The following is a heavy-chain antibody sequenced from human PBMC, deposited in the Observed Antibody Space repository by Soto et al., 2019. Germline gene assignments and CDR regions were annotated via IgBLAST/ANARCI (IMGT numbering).Heavy chain of an antibody. J-gene: IGHJ4*02. V-gene: IGHV4-39*01. CDR2: IYYSGST. Sequence: QLQLQESGPGLVKPSETLSLTCTVSGGSISSSSYYWGWIRQPPGKGLEWIGSIYYSGSTYYNPSLKSRVTISVDTSKNQFSLKLSSVTAADTAVYYCARHELVGYYDFWSGYYPSFDYWGQGTLVTVSS. CDR1: GGSISSSSYY. D-gene: IGHD3-3*01. CDR3: ARHELVGYYDFWSGYYPSFDY.